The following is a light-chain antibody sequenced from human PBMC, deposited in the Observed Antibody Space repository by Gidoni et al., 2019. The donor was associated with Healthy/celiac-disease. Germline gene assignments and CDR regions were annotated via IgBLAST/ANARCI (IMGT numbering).Light chain of an antibody. CDR3: MQGTHWTPT. V-gene: IGKV2-30*01. Sequence: VVLTQSPLSLPVTLGQPASISCRSSQSLVYSDGNTSLNWFQQRPGQSPRRLSYKVANRDSGVPDRFGGSGSGTDVTLKISRVEAEDGGVYYCMQGTHWTPTFGQGTKVEIK. CDR1: QSLVYSDGNTS. CDR2: KVA. J-gene: IGKJ1*01.